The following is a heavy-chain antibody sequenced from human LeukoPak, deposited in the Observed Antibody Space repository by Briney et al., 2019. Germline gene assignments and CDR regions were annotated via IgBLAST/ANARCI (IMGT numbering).Heavy chain of an antibody. CDR1: GGTFSSYA. J-gene: IGHJ3*02. CDR2: IIPIFGIA. V-gene: IGHV1-69*04. D-gene: IGHD6-19*01. CDR3: ARSQSIAVAGDI. Sequence: GASVRVSCKASGGTFSSYAISWVRQAPGQGLEWIGRIIPIFGIANYAQKFRGRVTITAGKSTSTAYMELSSLRSEDTAVYYCARSQSIAVAGDIWGQGTMVTVSS.